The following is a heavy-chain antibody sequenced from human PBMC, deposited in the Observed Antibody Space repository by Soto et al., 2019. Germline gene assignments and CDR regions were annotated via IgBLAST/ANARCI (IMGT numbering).Heavy chain of an antibody. CDR2: IIPIFGTA. D-gene: IGHD3-22*01. CDR1: GGAISRYP. Sequence: AASVKLSWKAAGGAISRYPSSCGRKAHRQGLEWMGGIIPIFGTANYAQKFQGRVTITADESTSTAYVELSSLRSEDTAVYYCARDSNYYDSSGYSPVIYYYYCGMDVWGQGTTVTV. J-gene: IGHJ6*02. CDR3: ARDSNYYDSSGYSPVIYYYYCGMDV. V-gene: IGHV1-69*13.